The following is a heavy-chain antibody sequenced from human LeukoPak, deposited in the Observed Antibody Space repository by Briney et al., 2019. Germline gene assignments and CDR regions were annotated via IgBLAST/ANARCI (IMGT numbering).Heavy chain of an antibody. Sequence: GSLRLSCVASGFTFSRYWMSWVLQAPGKGLEWVAKIKQDGSGEYYLDSVKGRFTISRDNAKNSLYLQMNSLRADDTAVYFCTTGYSSGWYNEGNYWGQGTLVTVSS. J-gene: IGHJ4*02. CDR1: GFTFSRYW. D-gene: IGHD6-19*01. CDR3: TTGYSSGWYNEGNY. V-gene: IGHV3-7*01. CDR2: IKQDGSGE.